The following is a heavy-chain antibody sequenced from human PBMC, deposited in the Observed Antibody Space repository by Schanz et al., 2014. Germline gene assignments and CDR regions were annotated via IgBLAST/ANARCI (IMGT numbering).Heavy chain of an antibody. CDR2: ISGSGAST. J-gene: IGHJ4*02. CDR1: GFTFSSYA. V-gene: IGHV3-23*01. D-gene: IGHD5-12*01. Sequence: ESGGGLVQPGGSLRLSCAASGFTFSSYAINWVRQAPGKGLEWVSGISGSGASTYYADSVKGRFTVSRDNSKNTLYLQLNSLRAEDTAVYYCARDFHGYGPHLDYWGQGSLVTVSS. CDR3: ARDFHGYGPHLDY.